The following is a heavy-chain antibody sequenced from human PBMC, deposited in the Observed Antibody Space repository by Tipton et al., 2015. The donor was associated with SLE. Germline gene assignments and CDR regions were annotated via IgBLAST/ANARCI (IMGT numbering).Heavy chain of an antibody. D-gene: IGHD5-24*01. CDR1: GGSISSHY. Sequence: TLSLTCTVSGGSISSHYWSWIRQPPGEGLEWIGRISSTGITNYNPSLKSRVTISVDASKNQFSLKLNSVTAADTAVYYCARAKSWLPLDFWGLGTLVAVSS. CDR3: ARAKSWLPLDF. J-gene: IGHJ4*02. V-gene: IGHV4-4*08. CDR2: ISSTGIT.